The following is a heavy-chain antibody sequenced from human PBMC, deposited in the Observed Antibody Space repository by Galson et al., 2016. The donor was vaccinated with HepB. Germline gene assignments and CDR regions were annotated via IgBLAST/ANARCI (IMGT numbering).Heavy chain of an antibody. J-gene: IGHJ5*02. CDR2: IKDDGSDK. Sequence: SLRLSCAASGFTFSTYWVSWVRQAPGKGLEWVANIKDDGSDKYYVDSVKGRFTISRDNAKNSLHLQMNSLRAEDTAVYYCARDVLWFGTFSWFDPWGQGTLVSVSS. D-gene: IGHD3-10*01. V-gene: IGHV3-7*04. CDR3: ARDVLWFGTFSWFDP. CDR1: GFTFSTYW.